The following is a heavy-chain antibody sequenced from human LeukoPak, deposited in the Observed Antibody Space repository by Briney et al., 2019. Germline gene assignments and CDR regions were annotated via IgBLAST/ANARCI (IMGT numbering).Heavy chain of an antibody. V-gene: IGHV3-23*01. D-gene: IGHD1-26*01. CDR2: ISGSGSTI. CDR3: AKQVVGAISDY. Sequence: PGGSLRLSCAASGFTFSSYAMSWVRQAPGKGLEWVSGISGSGSTIHYADSVKGRFIISRDDSKNTLYLQMNTLRADDTAVYYCAKQVVGAISDYWGQGTLVTVSS. CDR1: GFTFSSYA. J-gene: IGHJ4*02.